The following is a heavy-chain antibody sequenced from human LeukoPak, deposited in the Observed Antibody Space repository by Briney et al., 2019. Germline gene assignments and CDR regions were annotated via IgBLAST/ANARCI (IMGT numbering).Heavy chain of an antibody. D-gene: IGHD1-1*01. CDR2: ISGSGGGT. V-gene: IGHV3-23*01. Sequence: GGSLRLSCSASGFTFGNYAMNWVCQAPGTGLEWLSDISGSGGGTSYADSVKGRFTISRDNSKNTLYLQMNSLRAEDTAVYYCAKGFGTANSYFFDYWGPGTLVTVSS. J-gene: IGHJ4*02. CDR3: AKGFGTANSYFFDY. CDR1: GFTFGNYA.